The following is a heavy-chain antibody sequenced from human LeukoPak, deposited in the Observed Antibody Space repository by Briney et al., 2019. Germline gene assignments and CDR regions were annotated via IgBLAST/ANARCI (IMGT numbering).Heavy chain of an antibody. Sequence: SSETLSLTCTVSGGSISSYYWSCIRQPPGKGLEWIGYIYYSGSTNYNPSLKSRVTISVDTSKNQFSLKLSSVTAADTAVYYCARRRGADFDHWGQGTLVTVSS. CDR3: ARRRGADFDH. D-gene: IGHD1-26*01. J-gene: IGHJ4*02. CDR2: IYYSGST. V-gene: IGHV4-59*08. CDR1: GGSISSYY.